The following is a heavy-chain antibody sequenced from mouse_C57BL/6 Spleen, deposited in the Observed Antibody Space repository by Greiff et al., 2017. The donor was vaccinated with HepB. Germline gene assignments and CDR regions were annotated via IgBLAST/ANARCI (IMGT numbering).Heavy chain of an antibody. J-gene: IGHJ1*03. CDR1: GFTFSDYY. Sequence: EVKVVESEGGLVQPGRSMKLSCTASGFTFSDYYMAWVRQVPEKGLEWVANINYDGSSTYYLDSLKSRFIISRDNAKNILYLQMSSLKSEDTATYYCARGSYVGYWYFDVWGTGTTVTVSS. D-gene: IGHD1-1*01. CDR2: INYDGSST. CDR3: ARGSYVGYWYFDV. V-gene: IGHV5-16*01.